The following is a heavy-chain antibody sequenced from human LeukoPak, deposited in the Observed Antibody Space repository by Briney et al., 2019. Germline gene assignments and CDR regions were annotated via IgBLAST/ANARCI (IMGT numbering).Heavy chain of an antibody. CDR2: IKQDGSEK. V-gene: IGHV3-7*01. CDR3: AREGHYSTNGYNTRIDAFDI. D-gene: IGHD2-8*01. CDR1: GFSFSDYW. J-gene: IGHJ3*02. Sequence: GGSLRLSCEASGFSFSDYWMSWVRQSPGKGLEWVANIKQDGSEKSYLDSVKGRFTISRDNAKNSLYLEMNSLRADDTAVYYCAREGHYSTNGYNTRIDAFDIWGQGTLVTVSS.